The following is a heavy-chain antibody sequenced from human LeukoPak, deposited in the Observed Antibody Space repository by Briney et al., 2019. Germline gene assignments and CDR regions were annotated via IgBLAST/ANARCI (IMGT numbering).Heavy chain of an antibody. CDR1: GFSISSSNYY. D-gene: IGHD4-17*01. CDR3: ARLRTTVTGSVDS. J-gene: IGHJ4*02. CDR2: IYYSGST. V-gene: IGHV4-39*01. Sequence: SETLSLTCTVSGFSISSSNYYWGWIRPPPGKGLEWIGNIYYSGSTYYNPSLKSRVTISVDTSKNQFSLKLSSVTATDTAVYYCARLRTTVTGSVDSWGQGTLVTVSS.